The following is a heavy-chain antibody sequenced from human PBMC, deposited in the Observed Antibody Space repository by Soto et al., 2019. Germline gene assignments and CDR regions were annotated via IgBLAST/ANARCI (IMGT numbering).Heavy chain of an antibody. J-gene: IGHJ4*02. CDR2: IIPIFGTA. CDR1: GGTFSSYA. CDR3: ARDLFLQDRPFDY. V-gene: IGHV1-69*13. D-gene: IGHD2-15*01. Sequence: SVKVSCKASGGTFSSYAISWVRQAPGQGLEWMGGIIPIFGTANYAQKFQGRVTITADESTSTAYMELSSLRPEDTAVYYCARDLFLQDRPFDYWGQGTLVTVSS.